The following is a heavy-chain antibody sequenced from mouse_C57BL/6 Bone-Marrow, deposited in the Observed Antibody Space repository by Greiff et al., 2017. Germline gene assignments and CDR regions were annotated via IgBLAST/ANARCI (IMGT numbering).Heavy chain of an antibody. CDR2: INPNNGGT. V-gene: IGHV1-18*01. CDR3: ARKNGYSTFAY. CDR1: GYTFTDYN. D-gene: IGHD2-3*01. Sequence: EVQLQESGPELVKPGASVKIPCKASGYTFTDYNMDWVKQSHGQRLEWIGDINPNNGGTNYNQKFKGKDTLTVDKSSSTAYMGLRSLTSEDTAVYYCARKNGYSTFAYWGQGTLVTVSA. J-gene: IGHJ3*01.